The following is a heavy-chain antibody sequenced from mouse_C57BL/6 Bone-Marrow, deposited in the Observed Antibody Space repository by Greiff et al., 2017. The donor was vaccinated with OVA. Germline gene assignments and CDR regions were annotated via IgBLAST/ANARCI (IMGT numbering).Heavy chain of an antibody. CDR1: GYAFSSYW. J-gene: IGHJ4*01. CDR2: IYPGDGDT. V-gene: IGHV1-80*01. D-gene: IGHD2-5*01. Sequence: QVQLQQSGAELVKPGASVKISCKASGYAFSSYWMNWVKQRPGKGLEWIGQIYPGDGDTNYNGKFKGKATLTADKSSSTAYMQLSSLTSEDSAVYFCASKPYYSNYGYAMDYWGQGTSVTVSS. CDR3: ASKPYYSNYGYAMDY.